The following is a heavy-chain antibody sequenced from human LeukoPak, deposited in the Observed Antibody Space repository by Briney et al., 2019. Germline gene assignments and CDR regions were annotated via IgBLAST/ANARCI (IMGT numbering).Heavy chain of an antibody. V-gene: IGHV3-21*01. Sequence: GGSLRLSCAASGYTFSDFSVNWVRQAPGQGLEWVSSISVRSNYRYYADSVRGRFTISRDDARDSLFLQMNSLRAEDTAVYFCVRLRRNNDRSGYYYYYDYWGQGTLVTVSS. CDR2: ISVRSNYR. CDR3: VRLRRNNDRSGYYYYYDY. D-gene: IGHD3-22*01. CDR1: GYTFSDFS. J-gene: IGHJ4*02.